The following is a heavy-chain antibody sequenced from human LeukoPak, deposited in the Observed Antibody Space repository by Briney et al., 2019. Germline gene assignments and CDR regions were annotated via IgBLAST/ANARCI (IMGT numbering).Heavy chain of an antibody. CDR3: ASDTGFYESSGYYPFDF. CDR1: GFTFSSYG. CDR2: IRYDGSNK. J-gene: IGHJ4*02. Sequence: GGSLRLSCAASGFTFSSYGIHWVRQAPGKGLKWVAFIRYDGSNKYYADSVKGRFTISRDNSKNTLSLQMNSLRTEDTAVYYCASDTGFYESSGYYPFDFWGQGTLVTISS. D-gene: IGHD3-22*01. V-gene: IGHV3-30*02.